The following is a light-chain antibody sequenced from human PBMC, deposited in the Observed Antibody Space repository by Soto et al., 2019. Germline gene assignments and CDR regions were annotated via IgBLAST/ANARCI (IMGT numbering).Light chain of an antibody. CDR1: QSVSSY. Sequence: EIVMTQSPATLSVSPGERATLSCRASQSVSSYLAWYQQKPGQAPRLLISGASTRATGIPARFSGSGSGTDFTLTISSLQSEDFQVYYCQQYNNWPLTLAGGTNVDIK. V-gene: IGKV3-15*01. CDR2: GAS. CDR3: QQYNNWPLT. J-gene: IGKJ4*01.